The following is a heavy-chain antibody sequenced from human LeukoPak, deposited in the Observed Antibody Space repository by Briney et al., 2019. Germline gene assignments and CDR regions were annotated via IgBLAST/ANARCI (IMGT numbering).Heavy chain of an antibody. CDR2: IYPGDSDT. CDR3: ARQYGSGSYYGYNWFDP. D-gene: IGHD3-10*01. J-gene: IGHJ5*02. V-gene: IGHV5-51*01. CDR1: GYSFTSYW. Sequence: GESLKISCKGSGYSFTSYWIGWVRQVPGKGLEWMGIIYPGDSDTRYSPSFQGQVTISADKSISTAYLQWSSLKASDTAMYYCARQYGSGSYYGYNWFDPWGQGTLVTVSS.